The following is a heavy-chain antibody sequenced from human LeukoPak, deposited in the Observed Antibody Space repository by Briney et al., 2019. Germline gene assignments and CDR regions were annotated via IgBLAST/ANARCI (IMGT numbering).Heavy chain of an antibody. CDR1: GLTFSNYW. CDR3: ARDTPGNWFDP. CDR2: INSDGSRT. V-gene: IGHV3-74*01. J-gene: IGHJ5*02. Sequence: GGSLRLSCAASGLTFSNYWMHWVRQAPGKGLVWVSRINSDGSRTTYADSVKGRFTISRDNAKNSLYLQMNSLRAEDTAVYYCARDTPGNWFDPWGQGTLVTVSS. D-gene: IGHD1-1*01.